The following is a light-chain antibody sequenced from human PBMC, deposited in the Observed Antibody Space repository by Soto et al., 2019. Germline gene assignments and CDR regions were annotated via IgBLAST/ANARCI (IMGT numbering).Light chain of an antibody. Sequence: EIVLTQSPATLSVSPGERATLSCRATETVSTNLAWFQRKAGQPPRILIYGSSTRATGVPDRFSGSGSGTEFALIISSLQSEDVAVYYCQQYSNLWTFGQGTKVDIK. CDR1: ETVSTN. CDR3: QQYSNLWT. V-gene: IGKV3-15*01. CDR2: GSS. J-gene: IGKJ1*01.